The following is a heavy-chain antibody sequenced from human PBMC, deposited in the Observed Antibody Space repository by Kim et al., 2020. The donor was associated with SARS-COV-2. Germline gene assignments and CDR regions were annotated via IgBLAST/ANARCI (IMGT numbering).Heavy chain of an antibody. J-gene: IGHJ4*02. Sequence: GGSLRLSCTTSGLTFGDYAISWFRQAPGKGLEWVSFIRSKRYGETTEYAASVKGRFTISRDDSTIIAYLQMNGLKNEDTAVYYCTSGPYYYDSAAYYNDSWGQGTLVTVSS. CDR1: GLTFGDYA. D-gene: IGHD3-22*01. V-gene: IGHV3-49*03. CDR3: TSGPYYYDSAAYYNDS. CDR2: IRSKRYGETT.